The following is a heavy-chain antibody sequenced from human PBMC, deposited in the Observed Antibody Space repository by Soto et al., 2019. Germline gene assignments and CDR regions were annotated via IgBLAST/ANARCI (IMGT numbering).Heavy chain of an antibody. J-gene: IGHJ4*02. V-gene: IGHV1-18*01. Sequence: EASVKVSCKASGYTFTSYGICWVRHAPGQGLEWMGWISAYNGNTNYAQKLQGRVTMTTDTSTSTAYMELRSLRSDDTAVYYCARARYSYGYVVYFDYWGQGTLVTVS. CDR2: ISAYNGNT. D-gene: IGHD5-18*01. CDR3: ARARYSYGYVVYFDY. CDR1: GYTFTSYG.